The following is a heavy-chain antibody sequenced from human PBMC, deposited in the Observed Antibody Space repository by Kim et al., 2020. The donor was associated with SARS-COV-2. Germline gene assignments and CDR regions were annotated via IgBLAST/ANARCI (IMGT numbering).Heavy chain of an antibody. CDR1: GFTFSTSP. V-gene: IGHV3-23*01. D-gene: IGHD4-17*01. CDR3: AKGVTNSGFDY. Sequence: GGSLRLSCVASGFTFSTSPMGWVRQAPGEGLEWVSRISWDGARTYYAASVKGRVTMSSDKSKNTVYLDMNSLRVEDTAVYYCAKGVTNSGFDYWGQGAQVTVSS. J-gene: IGHJ4*02. CDR2: ISWDGART.